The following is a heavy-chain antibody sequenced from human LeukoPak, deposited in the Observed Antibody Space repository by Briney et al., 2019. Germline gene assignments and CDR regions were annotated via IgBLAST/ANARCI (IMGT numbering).Heavy chain of an antibody. CDR3: ARGGMGIQLWPFDY. J-gene: IGHJ4*02. V-gene: IGHV1-46*01. CDR1: GYTFTTYY. CDR2: INPSSGST. Sequence: ASVKVSCKASGYTFTTYYMHCVRQAPGQGLEWMGIINPSSGSTTYAQGFQGRVSMTRDTSTSTVYMELSSLRSEDTAVYFCARGGMGIQLWPFDYWGQGTLVTVSS. D-gene: IGHD5-18*01.